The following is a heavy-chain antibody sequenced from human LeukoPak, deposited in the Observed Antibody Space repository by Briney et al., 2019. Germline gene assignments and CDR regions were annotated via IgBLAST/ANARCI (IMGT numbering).Heavy chain of an antibody. CDR2: IYHSGST. V-gene: IGHV4-59*01. CDR3: ATGYSSTSYYFDY. CDR1: GDSISSYY. D-gene: IGHD6-13*01. Sequence: SETLSLTCTVSGDSISSYYWSWIRQPPGKGLEWIGYIYHSGSTNCNPSLKSRVTISADTSKDQFSLKLASVTAADTAVYYCATGYSSTSYYFDYWGQGTLVTGSS. J-gene: IGHJ4*02.